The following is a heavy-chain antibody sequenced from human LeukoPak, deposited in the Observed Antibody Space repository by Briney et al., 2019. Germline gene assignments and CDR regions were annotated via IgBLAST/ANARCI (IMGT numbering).Heavy chain of an antibody. D-gene: IGHD3-3*01. CDR1: GFTFSSYW. Sequence: GGSLRLSCAASGFTFSSYWMSWVRQAPGKGLEWVANIKQDGSEKYYVDSVKGRFTISRDNSKNTLYLQMNSLGAEDTAVYYCAKSPIFGVRREPFDYWGQGTLVTVSS. CDR3: AKSPIFGVRREPFDY. J-gene: IGHJ4*02. V-gene: IGHV3-7*03. CDR2: IKQDGSEK.